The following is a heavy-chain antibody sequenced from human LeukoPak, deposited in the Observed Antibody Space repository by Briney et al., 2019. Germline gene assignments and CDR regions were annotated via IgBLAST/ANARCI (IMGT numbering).Heavy chain of an antibody. CDR2: MNPYSGDR. CDR3: ARTTSFTASGYDY. V-gene: IGHV1-8*03. CDR1: GYTFTSFH. D-gene: IGHD6-25*01. Sequence: ASVKVSCKTSGYTFTSFHINWVRQATGQGLEWMGWMNPYSGDRGYAKKFQGRVSITSDTSISTAYMELSSLRSDDTAVYFCARTTSFTASGYDYWGQGTLVTVSS. J-gene: IGHJ4*02.